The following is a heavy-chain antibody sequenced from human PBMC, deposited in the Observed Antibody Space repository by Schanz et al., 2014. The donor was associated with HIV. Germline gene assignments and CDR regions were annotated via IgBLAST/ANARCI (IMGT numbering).Heavy chain of an antibody. V-gene: IGHV3-33*06. D-gene: IGHD1-20*01. J-gene: IGHJ4*02. CDR3: AKSLPIETATITYFDY. CDR2: IWYDGSNK. Sequence: QVQLVESGGGVVQPGRSLRLSCAASGFTFSSYGMHWVRQAPGKGLEWVAVIWYDGSNKYYADSVKGRFTISRDNSKNTLYLHMNNLRAEDTAVYYCAKSLPIETATITYFDYWGQGTLVTVSS. CDR1: GFTFSSYG.